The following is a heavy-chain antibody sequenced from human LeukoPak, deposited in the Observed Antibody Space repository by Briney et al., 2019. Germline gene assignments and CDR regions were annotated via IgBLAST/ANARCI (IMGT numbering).Heavy chain of an antibody. CDR2: ISSSSSTI. CDR3: ARSYCGGDCSFDY. Sequence: GGSLRLSCAASGFTFSSYSMNWVRQAPGKGLEWVSYISSSSSTIYYADSVKGRFTISRDNAKNSLYLQMNSLRDENTAVYYCARSYCGGDCSFDYWGQGTLVTVSS. CDR1: GFTFSSYS. V-gene: IGHV3-48*02. J-gene: IGHJ4*02. D-gene: IGHD2-21*02.